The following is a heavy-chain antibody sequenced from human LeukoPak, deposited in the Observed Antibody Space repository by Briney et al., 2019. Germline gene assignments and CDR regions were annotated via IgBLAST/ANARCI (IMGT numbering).Heavy chain of an antibody. Sequence: GGSLRLSCAASGFTFSSCGFNWVRQAPGKGLEWVSSIGPTGTDRSYADSVRGRFTISRDNAKTSMYLQMDSLRDEDTAVYCATETIGRHYDYWGQGTLLTVSS. CDR2: IGPTGTDR. D-gene: IGHD1-14*01. J-gene: IGHJ4*02. CDR3: ATETIGRHYDY. V-gene: IGHV3-21*01. CDR1: GFTFSSCG.